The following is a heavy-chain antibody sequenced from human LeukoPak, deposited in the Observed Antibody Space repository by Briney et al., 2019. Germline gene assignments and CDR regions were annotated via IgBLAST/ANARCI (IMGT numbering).Heavy chain of an antibody. Sequence: GGSLRLSCAASGFTFSSYAMPWVRQAPGKGLEWVAVISYDGSNKYYADSVKGRFTISRDNSKNTLYLQMNSLRAEDTAVYYCAREGSYHRSFDYWGQGTLVTVSS. CDR1: GFTFSSYA. CDR2: ISYDGSNK. D-gene: IGHD3-10*01. V-gene: IGHV3-30-3*01. J-gene: IGHJ4*02. CDR3: AREGSYHRSFDY.